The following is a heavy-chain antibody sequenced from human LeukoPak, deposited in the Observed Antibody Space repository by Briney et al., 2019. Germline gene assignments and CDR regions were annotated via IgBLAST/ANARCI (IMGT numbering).Heavy chain of an antibody. CDR2: IYYSGST. CDR3: AREGSGWKGAYYHYMDV. CDR1: GGSISSSSNY. V-gene: IGHV4-39*07. Sequence: SETLSLTCTVSGGSISSSSNYWGWIHQPPGKGLEWIGSIYYSGSTYYNPSLKSRVTISVDTSKNQFSLKLSSVTAADTAVYYCAREGSGWKGAYYHYMDVWGKGATVTVSS. D-gene: IGHD6-19*01. J-gene: IGHJ6*03.